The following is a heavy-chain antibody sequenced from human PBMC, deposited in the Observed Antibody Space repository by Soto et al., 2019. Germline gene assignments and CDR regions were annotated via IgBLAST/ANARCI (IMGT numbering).Heavy chain of an antibody. CDR1: GFIFRNYW. CDR2: IETDGTNP. J-gene: IGHJ6*02. V-gene: IGHV3-74*01. D-gene: IGHD3-10*01. CDR3: ASDLFGSGSLAQYYGMDV. Sequence: EVQLVESGGGLVQPGGSLRLSCAASGFIFRNYWMHWVRQAPGKGLGWGSRIETDGTNPIYADSVKGRFTISRDNAKNKLFMQMHSLRDEDRAVYYCASDLFGSGSLAQYYGMDVWGQGTAVTVSS.